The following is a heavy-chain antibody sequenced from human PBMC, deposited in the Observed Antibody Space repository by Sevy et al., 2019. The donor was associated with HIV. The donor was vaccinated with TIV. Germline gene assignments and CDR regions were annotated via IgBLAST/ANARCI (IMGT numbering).Heavy chain of an antibody. Sequence: SESLSLTCTVSGYSISSGYYWGWIRQPPGKGLEWIGSIYHSGSTYYNPSLKSRVTISVDTSKNQFSLKLSSVTAADTAVYYCARASIAVAGTRSWGQGTLVNVSS. J-gene: IGHJ5*02. CDR2: IYHSGST. CDR3: ARASIAVAGTRS. CDR1: GYSISSGYY. D-gene: IGHD6-19*01. V-gene: IGHV4-38-2*02.